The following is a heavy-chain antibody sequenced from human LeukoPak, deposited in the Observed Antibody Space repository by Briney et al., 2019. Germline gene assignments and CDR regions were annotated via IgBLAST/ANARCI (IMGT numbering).Heavy chain of an antibody. CDR1: GFTFSSYA. D-gene: IGHD2-2*01. CDR3: ATRQVHFLPAITDLGYCSSTSCSPRDY. CDR2: ISGSGGST. Sequence: GGSLRLSCAASGFTFSSYAMSWVRQAPGKGLEWVSAISGSGGSTYYADSVKGRFTISRDNSKNTLYLQMNSLRAEDTAVYYCATRQVHFLPAITDLGYCSSTSCSPRDYWGQGTLVTVSS. J-gene: IGHJ4*02. V-gene: IGHV3-23*01.